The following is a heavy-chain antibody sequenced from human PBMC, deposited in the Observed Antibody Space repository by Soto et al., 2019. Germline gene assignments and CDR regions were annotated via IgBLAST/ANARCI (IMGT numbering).Heavy chain of an antibody. CDR1: GGSISSYY. V-gene: IGHV4-59*01. CDR2: IYYSGST. CDR3: ARVGYYXSGSYYGFDY. J-gene: IGHJ4*02. D-gene: IGHD3-10*01. Sequence: PSETLSLTCTVSGGSISSYYWSWIGQPPGKGLEWIGYIYYSGSTNYNPSLKSRVTISVDTSKNQFSLKLSSVTAADTAVYYCARVGYYXSGSYYGFDYWGQGTLVTVSS.